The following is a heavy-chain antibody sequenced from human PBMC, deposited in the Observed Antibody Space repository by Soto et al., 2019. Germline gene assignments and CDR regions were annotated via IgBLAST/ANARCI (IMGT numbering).Heavy chain of an antibody. Sequence: QVTVKESGPVLVKPTETLTLTCTVSGFSLSNAGLCVSWIRQPPGKALEWLAHIFSIDEKSYSTSLKSRLTIPKDTSKSQVVRTMTNMDPVNTATYYCASTYSTSWYWFDPWGQGTLVTVSS. V-gene: IGHV2-26*04. J-gene: IGHJ5*02. CDR2: IFSIDEK. CDR3: ASTYSTSWYWFDP. D-gene: IGHD6-13*01. CDR1: GFSLSNAGLC.